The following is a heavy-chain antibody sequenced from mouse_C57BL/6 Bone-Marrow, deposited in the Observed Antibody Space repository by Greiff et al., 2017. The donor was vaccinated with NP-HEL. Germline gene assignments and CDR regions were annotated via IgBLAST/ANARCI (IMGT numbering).Heavy chain of an antibody. V-gene: IGHV1-19*01. CDR2: INPYNGGT. D-gene: IGHD2-4*01. CDR1: GYTFTDYY. J-gene: IGHJ4*01. CDR3: AAIYYDYDDAMDY. Sequence: EVQLQQSGPVLVKPGASVKMSCKASGYTFTDYYMNWVKQSHGKSLEWIGVINPYNGGTSYNQKFKGKATLTVDKSSSTAYMELNSLTSEDSAVYYCAAIYYDYDDAMDYWGQGTSVTVSS.